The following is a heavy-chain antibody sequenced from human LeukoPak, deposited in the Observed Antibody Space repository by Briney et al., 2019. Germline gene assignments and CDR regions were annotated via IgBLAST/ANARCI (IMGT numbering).Heavy chain of an antibody. Sequence: GRSLRLSCEASGFTFSAYSLHWLRQAPGKGLEWVADLSYDGSNQYYADSVKGRFTISRDTSKNVLYLQMNSLGAEDTAVYYCAREYGIAAVGGLDVWGKGITVTVSS. CDR3: AREYGIAAVGGLDV. CDR2: LSYDGSNQ. V-gene: IGHV3-30*04. J-gene: IGHJ6*04. D-gene: IGHD6-25*01. CDR1: GFTFSAYS.